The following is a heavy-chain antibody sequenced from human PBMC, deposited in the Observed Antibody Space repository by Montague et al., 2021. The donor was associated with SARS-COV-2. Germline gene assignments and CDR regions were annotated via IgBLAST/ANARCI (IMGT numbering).Heavy chain of an antibody. J-gene: IGHJ4*02. CDR2: ISSSTNII. CDR3: ARVSRSSWYGGSLGEALDY. CDR1: GFTFSSYS. Sequence: SLRLSCAASGFTFSSYSVNWVRQAPGKGLEWISYISSSTNIIYYADSVEGRFTISRDNAKNSLYLQMNSLRAEDTAVCYCARVSRSSWYGGSLGEALDYWGQGTLVTVSS. V-gene: IGHV3-48*04. D-gene: IGHD6-13*01.